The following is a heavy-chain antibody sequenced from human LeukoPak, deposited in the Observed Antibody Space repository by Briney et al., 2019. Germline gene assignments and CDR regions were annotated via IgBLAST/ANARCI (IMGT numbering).Heavy chain of an antibody. CDR1: GGSFSGYY. Sequence: KPSETLSLTCAVYGGSFSGYYWSWIRQPPGKGLEWIGEINHSGSTNYNPSLKSRVTMSVDTSKNQFSLKLSSVTAADTAVYYCAREGGAWNYYDSSGYDPPFDYWGQGTLVTVSS. CDR3: AREGGAWNYYDSSGYDPPFDY. V-gene: IGHV4-34*01. CDR2: INHSGST. D-gene: IGHD3-22*01. J-gene: IGHJ4*02.